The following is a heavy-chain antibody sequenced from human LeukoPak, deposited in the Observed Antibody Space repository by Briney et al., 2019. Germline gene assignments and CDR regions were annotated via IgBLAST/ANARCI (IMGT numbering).Heavy chain of an antibody. CDR2: FEPEEGAHGET. CDR3: ATDRLEIYALHI. J-gene: IGHJ3*02. CDR1: GYSLSDLS. V-gene: IGHV1-24*01. D-gene: IGHD1-1*01. Sequence: ASVKVSCRVSGYSLSDLSIHWVRHVAAKGLEWMGGFEPEEGAHGETIFAQKFEDRLTLTEDTSADTAYMELVRLTSEDTAVYYCATDRLEIYALHIWGQGTAVTVSS.